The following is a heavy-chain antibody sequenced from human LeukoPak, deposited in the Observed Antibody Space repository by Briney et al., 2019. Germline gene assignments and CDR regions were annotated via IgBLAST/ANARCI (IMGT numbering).Heavy chain of an antibody. D-gene: IGHD2-15*01. J-gene: IGHJ4*02. CDR3: ARASYCSGGSCYSGIFDY. CDR2: ISGSGGST. V-gene: IGHV3-23*01. CDR1: GFTFSSYA. Sequence: GGSLRLSCAASGFTFSSYAMSWVRQAPGKGLEWVSAISGSGGSTYYADSVKGRFTISRDNSKNTLYLQMNSLRAEDTAVYYCARASYCSGGSCYSGIFDYWGQGTLVTVSS.